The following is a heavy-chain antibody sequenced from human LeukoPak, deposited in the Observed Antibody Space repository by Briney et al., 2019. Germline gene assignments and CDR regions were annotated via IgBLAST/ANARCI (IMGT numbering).Heavy chain of an antibody. CDR1: RFTFSGYI. Sequence: GGSLRLSCAASRFTFSGYIMNWVRQAPGKGLEWVSFIGTSGNTTYYADSVKGRFTVSRDNAKNPLYLQMNSLRAEDTAVYYCARDQWLDYWGQGTLVTVSS. V-gene: IGHV3-48*01. D-gene: IGHD6-19*01. CDR3: ARDQWLDY. CDR2: IGTSGNTT. J-gene: IGHJ4*02.